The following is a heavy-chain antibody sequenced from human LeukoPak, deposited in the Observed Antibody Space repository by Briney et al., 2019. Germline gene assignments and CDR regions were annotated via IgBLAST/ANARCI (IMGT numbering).Heavy chain of an antibody. D-gene: IGHD3-22*01. CDR1: GGSISSGGYY. CDR3: ARGGYYYEARDAFDI. CDR2: IYHSGST. J-gene: IGHJ3*02. V-gene: IGHV4-30-2*01. Sequence: PSETLSLTCTVSGGSISSGGYYWSWIRQPPGKGLEWIGNIYHSGSTYYNPSLKSRVTISVDRSKNQFSLKLSSVTAADTAVYYCARGGYYYEARDAFDIWGQGTMVTVSS.